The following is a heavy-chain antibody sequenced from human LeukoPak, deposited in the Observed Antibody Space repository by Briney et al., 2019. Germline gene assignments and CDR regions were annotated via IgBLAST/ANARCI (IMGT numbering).Heavy chain of an antibody. CDR1: GFTVSDNY. V-gene: IGHV3-66*01. J-gene: IGHJ6*02. D-gene: IGHD6-19*01. CDR3: VRDRWPGLGDF. CDR2: LYSGGAT. Sequence: PGGSLRLSCAASGFTVSDNYMSWVPQAPGKGLEWVSVLYSGGATYYADPVKGRFTISRDNSKNTLYLQMSSLRAEDTAVYYCVRDRWPGLGDFWGQGTTVTVSS.